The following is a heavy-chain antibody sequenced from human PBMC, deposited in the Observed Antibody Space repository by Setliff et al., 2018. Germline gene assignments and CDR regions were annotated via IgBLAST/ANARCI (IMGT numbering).Heavy chain of an antibody. Sequence: GGSLRLSCAASGFTFSSYAMSWVRQAPGKGLEWAAAMSGSGGSTYYADSVKGRFTISRDNSKNSLYLKMNSLRAEDKAVYYCTKERHGDYVLDYWGQGTLVTVSS. CDR2: MSGSGGST. J-gene: IGHJ4*02. D-gene: IGHD4-17*01. CDR1: GFTFSSYA. CDR3: TKERHGDYVLDY. V-gene: IGHV3-23*01.